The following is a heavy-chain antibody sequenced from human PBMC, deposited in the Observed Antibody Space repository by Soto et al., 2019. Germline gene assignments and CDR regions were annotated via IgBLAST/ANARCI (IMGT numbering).Heavy chain of an antibody. J-gene: IGHJ5*02. CDR2: SSSSSSYI. CDR1: GFTFSSYS. CDR3: GRDMGHLAPNWFDP. D-gene: IGHD3-10*01. Sequence: GGSLRLSCAASGFTFSSYSMTWVRQAAGKGLEWFSSSSSSSSYIYYADSVKGRFTISRDNAKNSLYLQMNSLRDEDTAVYDCGRDMGHLAPNWFDPWGQGNRVTVSS. V-gene: IGHV3-21*01.